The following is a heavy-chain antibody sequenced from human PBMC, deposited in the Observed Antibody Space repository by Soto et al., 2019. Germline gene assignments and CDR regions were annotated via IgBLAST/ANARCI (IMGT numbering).Heavy chain of an antibody. Sequence: ASVKVSCKASGYTFTGYYMHWVRQAPGQGLEWMGWVNPNSGGTNYAQKFQGWVTMTRDTSISTAYMELSRLRSDDTAMYYCAREAYCTNGVCYNRALDYWGQGALVTVS. J-gene: IGHJ4*02. V-gene: IGHV1-2*04. CDR3: AREAYCTNGVCYNRALDY. D-gene: IGHD2-8*01. CDR1: GYTFTGYY. CDR2: VNPNSGGT.